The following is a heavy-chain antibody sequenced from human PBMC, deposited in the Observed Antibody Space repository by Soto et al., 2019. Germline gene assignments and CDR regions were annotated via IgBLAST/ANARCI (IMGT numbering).Heavy chain of an antibody. J-gene: IGHJ4*02. V-gene: IGHV1-69*06. CDR3: ARDLTHQSYFDY. CDR1: GGTFSSYA. CDR2: IIPIFGTA. Sequence: SVKVSCKASGGTFSSYAISWVRQAPGQGLEWMGGIIPIFGTANYAQKFQGRVTITADKSTSTAYMELSSLRSEDTAVYYCARDLTHQSYFDYWGQGTLVTVS. D-gene: IGHD2-2*01.